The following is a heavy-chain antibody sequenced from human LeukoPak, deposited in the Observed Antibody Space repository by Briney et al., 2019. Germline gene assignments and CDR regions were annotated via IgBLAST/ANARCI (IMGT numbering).Heavy chain of an antibody. CDR3: ARKRGVGVDTNAFDM. CDR2: INANNDGS. CDR1: GYTLTGYY. J-gene: IGHJ3*02. D-gene: IGHD3-3*01. V-gene: IGHV1-2*02. Sequence: ASVTVSFTASGYTLTGYYMHWVRQAPGQGLEWMGWINANNDGSVYAQKFQGRVTMTRDTSINTAYMELSRLRSDDTAVYYCARKRGVGVDTNAFDMWGQGTMVTVSS.